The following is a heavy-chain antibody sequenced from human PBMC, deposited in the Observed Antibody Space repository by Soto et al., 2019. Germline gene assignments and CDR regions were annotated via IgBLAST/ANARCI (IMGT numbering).Heavy chain of an antibody. J-gene: IGHJ4*02. CDR3: ATVYYDYIWGSYRPPHYFDY. Sequence: QVQLQQWGAGLLKPSETLSLTCAVYGGSFSGYYWSWIRQPPGKGLEWIGEINHSGSTNYNPSLKSRVTISVDTSKNQFSLKLSSVTAADTAVYYCATVYYDYIWGSYRPPHYFDYWGQGTLVTVSS. V-gene: IGHV4-34*01. CDR1: GGSFSGYY. CDR2: INHSGST. D-gene: IGHD3-16*02.